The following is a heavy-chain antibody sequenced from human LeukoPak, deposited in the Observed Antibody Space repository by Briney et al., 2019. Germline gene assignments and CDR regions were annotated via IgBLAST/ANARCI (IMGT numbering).Heavy chain of an antibody. CDR1: GGSISSSSYY. CDR3: ARRTYYYDFNWFDP. Sequence: PETLSLTCTVSGGSISSSSYYWGWIRQPPGKGLEWIGSIYYSGSTYYNPSLKSRVTISVDTSKNQFSLKLSSVTAADTAVYYCARRTYYYDFNWFDPWGQGTLVTVSS. CDR2: IYYSGST. D-gene: IGHD3-22*01. J-gene: IGHJ5*02. V-gene: IGHV4-39*01.